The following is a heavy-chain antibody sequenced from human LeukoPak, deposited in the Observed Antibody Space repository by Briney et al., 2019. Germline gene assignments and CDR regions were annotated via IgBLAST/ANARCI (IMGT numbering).Heavy chain of an antibody. CDR1: GGTFSSYA. CDR3: AREVCVVDFWTPAGGGVQH. Sequence: SVKVSCKASGGTFSSYAISWVRQAPGQGLEWMGGIIPIFGTANYAQKFQGRVTITADESTSTAYMELSSLRSEDTAVYYCAREVCVVDFWTPAGGGVQHWGQGTLVTVSS. CDR2: IIPIFGTA. J-gene: IGHJ1*01. D-gene: IGHD3-3*01. V-gene: IGHV1-69*01.